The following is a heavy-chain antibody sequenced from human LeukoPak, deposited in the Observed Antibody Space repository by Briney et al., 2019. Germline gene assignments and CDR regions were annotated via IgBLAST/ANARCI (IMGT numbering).Heavy chain of an antibody. CDR1: GFSFSSYG. V-gene: IGHV3-33*01. J-gene: IGHJ4*02. D-gene: IGHD3-22*01. CDR2: IWYDGSNK. Sequence: PGGSLRLSCAASGFSFSSYGMHWVRQAPGKGLEWVASIWYDGSNKYYVNSVKGRFTISRDKSKNTLYLQMNSLRAEDAAVYYCARDIYDSGGYYYDFWGQGTLVTVSS. CDR3: ARDIYDSGGYYYDF.